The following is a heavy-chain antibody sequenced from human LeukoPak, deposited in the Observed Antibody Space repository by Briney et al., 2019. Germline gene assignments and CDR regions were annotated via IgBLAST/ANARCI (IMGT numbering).Heavy chain of an antibody. CDR2: ISYDGSNK. V-gene: IGHV3-30-3*02. Sequence: GGSLRLSCAASGFTFSSYAMHWVRQAPGKGLEWVAVISYDGSNKYYADSVKGRFTISRDNSENTLYLQMNSLRAEDTAVYYCAKRIGCSSSGYYFDYWGQGTLVTVSS. D-gene: IGHD6-6*01. J-gene: IGHJ4*02. CDR1: GFTFSSYA. CDR3: AKRIGCSSSGYYFDY.